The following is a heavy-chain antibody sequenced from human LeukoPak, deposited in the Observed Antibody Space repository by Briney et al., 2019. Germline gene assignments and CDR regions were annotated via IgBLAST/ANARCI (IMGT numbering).Heavy chain of an antibody. CDR3: ARGREYYDSSGGYYFDY. V-gene: IGHV1-69*01. CDR2: IIPIFGTA. Sequence: GSSVKVSCKASGGTFSSYAISWVRQAPGQGLEWMGGIIPIFGTANYAQKFQGRVTITADESTSTAYMELSSLRSEDTAVYYCARGREYYDSSGGYYFDYWGRGTLVTVSS. D-gene: IGHD3-22*01. CDR1: GGTFSSYA. J-gene: IGHJ4*02.